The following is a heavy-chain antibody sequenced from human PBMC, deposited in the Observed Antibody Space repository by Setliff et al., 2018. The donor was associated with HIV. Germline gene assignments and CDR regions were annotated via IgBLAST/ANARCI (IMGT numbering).Heavy chain of an antibody. V-gene: IGHV4-4*02. CDR3: ARELMWRGALHYFYYMDV. D-gene: IGHD1-26*01. Sequence: SETLSLTCAVSGDSISSSNWWNWVRQPPGKGLEWIGEIHHGGTTNYNPSLKSRLSILLDKSNNQFSLKLTSVTAADTAVYYCARELMWRGALHYFYYMDVWGEGTTVTVSS. J-gene: IGHJ6*03. CDR1: GDSISSSNW. CDR2: IHHGGTT.